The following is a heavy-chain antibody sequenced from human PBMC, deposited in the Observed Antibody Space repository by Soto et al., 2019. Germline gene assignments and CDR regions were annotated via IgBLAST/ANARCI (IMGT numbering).Heavy chain of an antibody. CDR1: GYPFTDFY. Sequence: ASVKVSCKSSGYPFTDFYIHWVRQAPGQGLEWVGWINPKNGGINYAQKFQGRVTMTRATSVNTSYMDLNRLNFDDSAIYYCVRGQSVLYLDLWGRGTQVTVSS. D-gene: IGHD1-20*01. J-gene: IGHJ1*01. V-gene: IGHV1-2*02. CDR3: VRGQSVLYLDL. CDR2: INPKNGGI.